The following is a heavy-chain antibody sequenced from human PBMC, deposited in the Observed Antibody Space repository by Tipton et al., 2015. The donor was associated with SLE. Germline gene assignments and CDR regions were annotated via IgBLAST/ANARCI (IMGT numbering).Heavy chain of an antibody. CDR2: IYYSGST. Sequence: TLTLTCTVSGGSISSGSYYWSWIRQPAGKGLEWIGYIYYSGSTNYNPSLKSRVTISLDTSKNQFSLKMTSVTAADTAIYYCAREGDSSANFYYHGVNVWAKGPRSPSP. CDR3: AREGDSSANFYYHGVNV. D-gene: IGHD2-21*01. V-gene: IGHV4-61*10. CDR1: GGSISSGSYY. J-gene: IGHJ6*02.